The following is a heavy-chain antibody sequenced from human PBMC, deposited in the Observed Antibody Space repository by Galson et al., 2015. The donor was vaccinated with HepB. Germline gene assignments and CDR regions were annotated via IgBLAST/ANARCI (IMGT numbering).Heavy chain of an antibody. J-gene: IGHJ4*02. Sequence: SLRLSCAASGFTFDDYAMHWVRQAPGKGLEWVSGISWNSVKIGYADSVKGRFTISRDNAKNSLYPQMNSLRPEDTALYYCAKDIGDYGDFDNFDYWGQGTLVTVSS. CDR2: ISWNSVKI. D-gene: IGHD4-17*01. CDR3: AKDIGDYGDFDNFDY. V-gene: IGHV3-9*01. CDR1: GFTFDDYA.